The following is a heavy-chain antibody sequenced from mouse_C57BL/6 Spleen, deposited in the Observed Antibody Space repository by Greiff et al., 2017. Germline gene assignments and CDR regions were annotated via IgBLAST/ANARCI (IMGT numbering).Heavy chain of an antibody. D-gene: IGHD2-3*01. CDR2: ISDGGSYT. CDR1: GFTFSSYA. J-gene: IGHJ3*01. V-gene: IGHV5-4*01. CDR3: ARDTNSDGYYWFAY. Sequence: EVQLVESGGGLVKPGGSLKLSCAASGFTFSSYAMSWVRQTPEKRLEWVATISDGGSYTYYPDNVKGRFTISRDNANNNLYLQMSHLKSEDTAMYYCARDTNSDGYYWFAYWGQGTLVTVAA.